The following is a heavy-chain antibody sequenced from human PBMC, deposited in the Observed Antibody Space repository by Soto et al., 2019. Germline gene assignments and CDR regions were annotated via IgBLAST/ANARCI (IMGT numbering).Heavy chain of an antibody. Sequence: GASVKVSCKASGYTFTSYDINWVRQATGQGLEWMGWMNPNSGNTGYAQKFQGRVTMTRNTSISTAYMELSSLRSEDTAVYYCAREGSSSWNYYYYYMDVCGQGTTVPVSS. V-gene: IGHV1-8*01. CDR1: GYTFTSYD. D-gene: IGHD6-13*01. J-gene: IGHJ6*03. CDR3: AREGSSSWNYYYYYMDV. CDR2: MNPNSGNT.